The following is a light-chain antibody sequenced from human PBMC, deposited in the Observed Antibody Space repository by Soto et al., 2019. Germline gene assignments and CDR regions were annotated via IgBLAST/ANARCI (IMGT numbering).Light chain of an antibody. CDR3: QQYNNWPLT. V-gene: IGKV3-15*01. CDR2: AVS. J-gene: IGKJ4*01. Sequence: DIVMTQSPAILSVSPGESATLSCRASQSVNNYLAWYQQRPGQALSLLIYAVSTRATDTPARFSGSGSGTEFTLTISSLQSEDFAFYYCQQYNNWPLTFGGANKVEIK. CDR1: QSVNNY.